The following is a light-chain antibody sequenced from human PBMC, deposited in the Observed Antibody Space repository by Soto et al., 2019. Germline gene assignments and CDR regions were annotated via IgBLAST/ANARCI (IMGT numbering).Light chain of an antibody. V-gene: IGKV3-20*01. J-gene: IGKJ4*01. CDR2: GAS. Sequence: EIVLTQSPGTLSLSPGERATLSCRASQSVSSSYLAWYQQKPGLAPRLLIYGASSRATGIPDRFSGSGSGTDFTLTISRLEPEDFAVYYCQQYGSSRLTVGGGTKVEIK. CDR3: QQYGSSRLT. CDR1: QSVSSSY.